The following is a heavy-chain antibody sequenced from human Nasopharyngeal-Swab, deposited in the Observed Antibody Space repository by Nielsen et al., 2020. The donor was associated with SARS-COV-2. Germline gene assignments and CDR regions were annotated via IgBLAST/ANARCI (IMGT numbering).Heavy chain of an antibody. CDR3: AKEQAPPYYYYGMDV. J-gene: IGHJ6*02. D-gene: IGHD6-6*01. V-gene: IGHV3-23*01. Sequence: WIRQPPGKGLEWVSAISGSGGSTYYADSVKGRFTIPRDNSKNTPYLQMNSLRAEDTAVYYCAKEQAPPYYYYGMDVWGQGTTGTVSS. CDR2: ISGSGGST.